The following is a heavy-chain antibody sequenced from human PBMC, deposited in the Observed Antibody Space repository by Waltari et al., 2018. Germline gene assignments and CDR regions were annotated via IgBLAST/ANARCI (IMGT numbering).Heavy chain of an antibody. J-gene: IGHJ4*02. CDR2: RRKTGAT. Sequence: HVQLPESGPGLVKPLETLSLTSRVSGDFPSDDHWPWTRQAPGKGLEWIAYRRKTGATKCTPSLESRVTLSADTSKKQFSLRLTSVTAADTAVYFCARLPTKYFDSLGWGFFDQWGQGILVTVSS. V-gene: IGHV4-59*08. D-gene: IGHD3-9*01. CDR1: GDFPSDDH. CDR3: ARLPTKYFDSLGWGFFDQ.